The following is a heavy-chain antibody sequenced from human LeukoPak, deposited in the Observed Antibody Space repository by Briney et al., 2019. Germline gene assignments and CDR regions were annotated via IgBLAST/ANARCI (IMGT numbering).Heavy chain of an antibody. Sequence: GGSLRLSCAASGFTFSSYWMQWVRQAPGKGLVWLSRIYRDGSSTSYADSVKGRFTISRDNASNTLYLQMNSLRAEDTAVYYCARAGVGYGMDVWGQGTAVTVCS. CDR1: GFTFSSYW. V-gene: IGHV3-74*01. D-gene: IGHD2-15*01. CDR3: ARAGVGYGMDV. CDR2: IYRDGSST. J-gene: IGHJ6*02.